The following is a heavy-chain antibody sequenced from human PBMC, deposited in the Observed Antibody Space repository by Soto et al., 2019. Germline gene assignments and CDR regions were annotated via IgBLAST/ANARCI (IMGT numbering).Heavy chain of an antibody. CDR3: GRTLPNRQLFDS. V-gene: IGHV4-59*01. D-gene: IGHD1-1*01. CDR2: IYNSGRY. CDR1: GGSISSYY. Sequence: SETLSLTCTVSGGSISSYYWSWIRQPPDKGLEWIGYIYNSGRYNYNPSLESRLTISIDTSKNQFSLRLASVTAADTAVYYCGRTLPNRQLFDSWSQGTLVTVSS. J-gene: IGHJ4*02.